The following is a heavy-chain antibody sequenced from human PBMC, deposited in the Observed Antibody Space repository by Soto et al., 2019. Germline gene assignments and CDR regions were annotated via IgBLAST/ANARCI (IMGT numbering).Heavy chain of an antibody. CDR2: ISYDGSNK. Sequence: QVQLVESGGGVVQPGRSLRLSCAASGFTFSSYGMHWVRQAPGKGLEWVAVISYDGSNKYYADSVKGRFTISRDNSKNTLYLQMNSLRAEDTAVYYCAKEWAANYYYDGMDVWGQGTTVTVSS. J-gene: IGHJ6*02. D-gene: IGHD6-13*01. V-gene: IGHV3-30*18. CDR3: AKEWAANYYYDGMDV. CDR1: GFTFSSYG.